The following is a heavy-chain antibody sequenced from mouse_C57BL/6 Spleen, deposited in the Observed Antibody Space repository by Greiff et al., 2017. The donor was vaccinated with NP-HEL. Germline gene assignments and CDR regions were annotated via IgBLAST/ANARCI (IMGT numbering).Heavy chain of an antibody. Sequence: VQLQQPGAELVMPGASVKLSCKASGYTFTSYWMHWVKQRPGQGLEWIGEIDPSDSYTNYNQKFKGKSTLTVDKSSSTAYMQLSSLTSEDSAVYYCARSTAQAPYAMDYWGQGTSVTVSS. V-gene: IGHV1-69*01. CDR3: ARSTAQAPYAMDY. J-gene: IGHJ4*01. D-gene: IGHD3-2*02. CDR2: IDPSDSYT. CDR1: GYTFTSYW.